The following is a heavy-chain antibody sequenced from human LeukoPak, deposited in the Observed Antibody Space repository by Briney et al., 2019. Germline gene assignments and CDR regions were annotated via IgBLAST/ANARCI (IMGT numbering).Heavy chain of an antibody. CDR3: ARAVDSGYDFWRGYPVDY. D-gene: IGHD3-3*01. CDR2: INPNSGGT. CDR1: GYTFTGYY. V-gene: IGHV1-2*02. J-gene: IGHJ4*02. Sequence: ASVKVSCKASGYTFTGYYMHWVRQAPGQGLEWMGWINPNSGGTNYAQKLQGRVTMTRDTSISTAYMELSRLRSDDTAVYYCARAVDSGYDFWRGYPVDYWGQGTLVTVSS.